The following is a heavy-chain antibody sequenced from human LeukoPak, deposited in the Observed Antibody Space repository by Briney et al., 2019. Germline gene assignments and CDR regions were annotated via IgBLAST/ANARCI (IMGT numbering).Heavy chain of an antibody. CDR2: IYYSGST. Sequence: SETLSLTCTVSGGSISSYYWSWIRQPPGKGLEWIGYIYYSGSTNYNPSLKSRVTISVDTSKNQFSLKLSSVTAADTAVYCCARGTYSNYVDYWGQGTLVTVSS. D-gene: IGHD4-11*01. J-gene: IGHJ4*02. CDR3: ARGTYSNYVDY. CDR1: GGSISSYY. V-gene: IGHV4-59*12.